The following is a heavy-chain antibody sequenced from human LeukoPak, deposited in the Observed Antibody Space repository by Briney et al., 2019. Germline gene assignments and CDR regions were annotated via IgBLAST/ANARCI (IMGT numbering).Heavy chain of an antibody. V-gene: IGHV3-7*04. D-gene: IGHD5-24*01. J-gene: IGHJ4*02. CDR2: IKKDGSLK. Sequence: GGSLRLSCAASGFTFSSEWMSWVRQAPGKGPEWVANIKKDGSLKYYVDSVKGRFTISRDNAKNSLYLQMDSLRAEDTAVYYCARAATDSDGYNYFGYWGQGTLVTVSS. CDR1: GFTFSSEW. CDR3: ARAATDSDGYNYFGY.